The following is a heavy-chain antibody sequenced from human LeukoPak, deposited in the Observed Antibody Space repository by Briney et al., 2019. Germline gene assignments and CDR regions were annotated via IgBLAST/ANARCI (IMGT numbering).Heavy chain of an antibody. D-gene: IGHD2-21*02. V-gene: IGHV3-64D*06. CDR1: GFTFSSYA. CDR2: ISSNGGST. CDR3: VKGVVVVTARAFDY. J-gene: IGHJ4*02. Sequence: GGSLRLSCSASGFTFSSYAMHWVRQAPGKGLEYVTAISSNGGSTYYADSVKGRFTISRDNSKNTLYLQMSSLRAEDTAVYYCVKGVVVVTARAFDYWGQGTLVTVSS.